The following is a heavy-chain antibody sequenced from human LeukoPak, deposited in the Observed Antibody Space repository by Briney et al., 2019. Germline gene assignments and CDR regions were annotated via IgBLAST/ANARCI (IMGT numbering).Heavy chain of an antibody. J-gene: IGHJ6*03. CDR1: GGSISSYY. CDR3: ARDVAPGNSYYYYYYMDV. Sequence: SDTLSLTCTVSGGSISSYYWSWLRQPPGKGLEWIGYIYYSGSTNYNPSLKSRVTISVDTSKNQFSLKLSSVTAADTAVYYCARDVAPGNSYYYYYYMDVWGKGTTVTVSS. CDR2: IYYSGST. D-gene: IGHD6-13*01. V-gene: IGHV4-59*01.